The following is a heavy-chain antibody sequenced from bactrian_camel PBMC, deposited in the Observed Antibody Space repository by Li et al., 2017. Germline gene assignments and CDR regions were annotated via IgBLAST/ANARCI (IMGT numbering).Heavy chain of an antibody. CDR1: GFTFSNYW. J-gene: IGHJ4*01. CDR2: IHRDGST. V-gene: IGHV3S26*01. D-gene: IGHD3*01. Sequence: HVQLVESGGGLVQPGGSLRLSCAASGFTFSNYWMYWVRQAPGKEREGVASIHRDGSTSYADSVKGRFTISKDVTNDTVYLQMNDLKPEDTAMYSCHDNQCHRGWPGAYRGQGTQVTVS. CDR3: HDNQCHRGWPGAY.